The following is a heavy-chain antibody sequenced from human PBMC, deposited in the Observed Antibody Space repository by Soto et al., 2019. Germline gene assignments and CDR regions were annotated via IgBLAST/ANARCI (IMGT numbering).Heavy chain of an antibody. CDR2: ISGSGGST. Sequence: LRLSCAASGFTFSSYAMSWVRQAPGKGLEWVSAISGSGGSTYYADSVKGRFTISRDNSKNTLYLQMNSLRAEDTAVYYCAKLAEEYYDILTGHYYDYWGQGTLVTVSS. D-gene: IGHD3-9*01. J-gene: IGHJ4*02. V-gene: IGHV3-23*01. CDR1: GFTFSSYA. CDR3: AKLAEEYYDILTGHYYDY.